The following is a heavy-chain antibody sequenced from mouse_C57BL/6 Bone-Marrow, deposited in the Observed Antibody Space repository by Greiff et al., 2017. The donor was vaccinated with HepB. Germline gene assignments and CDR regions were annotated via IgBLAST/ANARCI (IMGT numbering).Heavy chain of an antibody. D-gene: IGHD1-1*01. J-gene: IGHJ1*03. CDR3: ARRRITTVVASFDV. V-gene: IGHV1-50*01. CDR2: IDPSDSYT. Sequence: QVQLQQPGAELVKPGASVKLSCKASGYTFTSYWMQWVKQRPGQGLEWIGEIDPSDSYTNYNQKFKGKATLTVDTSSSTAYMQLRSLTSEASAVYYCARRRITTVVASFDVWGTGTTVTVSS. CDR1: GYTFTSYW.